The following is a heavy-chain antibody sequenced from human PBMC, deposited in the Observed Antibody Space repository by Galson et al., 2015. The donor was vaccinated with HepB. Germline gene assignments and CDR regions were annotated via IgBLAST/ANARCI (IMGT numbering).Heavy chain of an antibody. CDR1: GFTFSSYA. CDR3: VKKGYCTGVGACYAFDY. D-gene: IGHD2-8*02. V-gene: IGHV3-23*01. Sequence: SLRLSCAASGFTFSSYAMHWVRQAPGKGLEWVSGMTGSGGSTFYADSVKGRFTISRDISKNTLFLQMNSLRAEDTALYYCVKKGYCTGVGACYAFDYWGQGTLVTVSS. CDR2: MTGSGGST. J-gene: IGHJ4*02.